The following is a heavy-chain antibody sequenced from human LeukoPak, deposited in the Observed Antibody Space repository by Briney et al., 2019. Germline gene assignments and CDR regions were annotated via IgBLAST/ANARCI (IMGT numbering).Heavy chain of an antibody. Sequence: SQTLSLTCTVSGGSISSGGYYWSWIRQHPGKGLEWIGYIYYSGSTYYNPSLKSRVTISVDTSKNQFSLKLSSVTAADTAVYYCARVGWESDTAKDPHYYFDYWGQGTLVTVSS. V-gene: IGHV4-31*03. CDR2: IYYSGST. J-gene: IGHJ4*02. D-gene: IGHD5-18*01. CDR1: GGSISSGGYY. CDR3: ARVGWESDTAKDPHYYFDY.